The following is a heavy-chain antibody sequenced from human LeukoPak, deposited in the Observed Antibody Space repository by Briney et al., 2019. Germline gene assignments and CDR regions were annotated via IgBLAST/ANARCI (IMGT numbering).Heavy chain of an antibody. CDR1: GGSISSYY. Sequence: NPSETLSLTCTVSGGSISSYYWSWIRQPPGKGLEWIGYIYYSGSTNYNPSLKSRVTISVDTSKNQFSLKLSSVTAADTAVYYCARYSNPGVIHYWGQGTLVTVSS. J-gene: IGHJ4*02. D-gene: IGHD3-10*01. CDR3: ARYSNPGVIHY. CDR2: IYYSGST. V-gene: IGHV4-59*01.